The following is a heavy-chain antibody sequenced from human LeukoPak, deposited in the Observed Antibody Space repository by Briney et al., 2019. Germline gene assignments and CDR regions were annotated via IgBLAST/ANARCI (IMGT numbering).Heavy chain of an antibody. J-gene: IGHJ6*03. V-gene: IGHV4-59*02. CDR2: IYNSGIT. Sequence: SESLSLTCTVSGGSVSSLFWSWIRQPPGKGLEWIGYIYNSGITNYNPSLKSRVTMSVDTSKNQFSLMLRSVTAADTAVYYCARDHLPAGAPGYYMDVWGKGTTVTVSS. CDR3: ARDHLPAGAPGYYMDV. CDR1: GGSVSSLF. D-gene: IGHD4/OR15-4a*01.